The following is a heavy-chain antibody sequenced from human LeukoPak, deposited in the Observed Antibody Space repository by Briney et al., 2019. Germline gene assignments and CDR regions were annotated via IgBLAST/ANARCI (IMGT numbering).Heavy chain of an antibody. V-gene: IGHV3-53*01. J-gene: IGHJ4*02. CDR1: GFTVSRNY. CDR2: IYSGGST. D-gene: IGHD3-22*01. CDR3: AREDYYDSSGYYYE. Sequence: PGGSLRLSCAASGFTVSRNYMSWVRQAPGKGLEWVSVIYSGGSTYYADSVKGRFTISRDNSKNTLYLQMNSLRAEDTAVYYCAREDYYDSSGYYYEWGQGTLVTVSS.